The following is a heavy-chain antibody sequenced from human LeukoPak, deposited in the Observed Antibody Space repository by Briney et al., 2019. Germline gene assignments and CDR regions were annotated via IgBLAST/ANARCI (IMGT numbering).Heavy chain of an antibody. V-gene: IGHV3-7*03. CDR2: TRQDGSEK. CDR3: VRGGSNYGIIIYSRYFAY. CDR1: GFTFSSYW. Sequence: PGGSLRLSCAASGFTFSSYWMSWVRQAPGKGLEWVANTRQDGSEKYYVDSVKGRFTISRDNAKNSLYLQMNSLRAEDTAVYYCVRGGSNYGIIIYSRYFAYWGQGTLVTVSS. D-gene: IGHD3-10*01. J-gene: IGHJ4*02.